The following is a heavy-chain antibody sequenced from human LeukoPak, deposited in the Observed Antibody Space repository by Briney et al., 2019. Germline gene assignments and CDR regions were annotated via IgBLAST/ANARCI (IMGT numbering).Heavy chain of an antibody. CDR3: AKFGTPYGSGSYYTGYFDY. CDR1: GFTFSSYA. Sequence: GGSLRLSCAASGFTFSSYAMSWVRQAPGKGLEWVSAISGSGGSTYYADSVKGRFTISRDNSKNTLYLQMNTLRAEDTAVYYCAKFGTPYGSGSYYTGYFDYWGQGTLVTVSS. D-gene: IGHD3-10*01. J-gene: IGHJ4*02. V-gene: IGHV3-23*01. CDR2: ISGSGGST.